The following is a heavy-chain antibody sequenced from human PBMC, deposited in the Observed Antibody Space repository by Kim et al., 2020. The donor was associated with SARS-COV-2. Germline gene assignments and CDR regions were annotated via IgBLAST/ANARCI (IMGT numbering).Heavy chain of an antibody. CDR1: GYTFTSYG. CDR2: ISAYNGNT. V-gene: IGHV1-18*04. Sequence: ASVKVSCKASGYTFTSYGISWVRQAPGQGLEWMGWISAYNGNTNYAQKLQGRVTMTTDTSTSTAYMELRSLRSDDTAVYYCAREGYGGGDPSDYYYYYGMDVWGQGTTVTVSS. D-gene: IGHD2-21*02. J-gene: IGHJ6*02. CDR3: AREGYGGGDPSDYYYYYGMDV.